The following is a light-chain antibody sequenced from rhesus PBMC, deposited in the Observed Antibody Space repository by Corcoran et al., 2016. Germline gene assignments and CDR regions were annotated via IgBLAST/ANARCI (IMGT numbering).Light chain of an antibody. CDR3: QQHDNSPFT. V-gene: IGKV1-69*01. CDR2: RAS. J-gene: IGKJ3*01. CDR1: QGISNW. Sequence: DIQMTQSPSSLSASVGDRVTITCRASQGISNWLAWYQQQPGKAPKLLLYRASNLETGVPSRFSGSGSGTDFTLTISSLQPEEIATYYCQQHDNSPFTFGPGTKLDIK.